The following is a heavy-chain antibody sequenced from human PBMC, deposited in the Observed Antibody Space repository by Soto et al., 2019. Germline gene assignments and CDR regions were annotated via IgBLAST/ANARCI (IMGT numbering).Heavy chain of an antibody. D-gene: IGHD1-1*01. CDR3: VRESTTSGPNWFDT. CDR2: IYHSGRT. J-gene: IGHJ5*02. CDR1: GGSINSGRSS. V-gene: IGHV4-30-2*06. Sequence: SETLSLTCSASGGSINSGRSSWNWIRQSPGKGREWIAYIYHSGRTYYNPSLKSRVTISVDRSENQFSLKLTSVTAADTAVHYCVRESTTSGPNWFDTWGPGILVTVPQ.